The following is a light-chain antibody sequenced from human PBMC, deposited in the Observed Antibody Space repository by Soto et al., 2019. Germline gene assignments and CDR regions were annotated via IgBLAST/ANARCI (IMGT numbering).Light chain of an antibody. Sequence: QSVLTQPPSASGTPGQRVTISCSGSSSNIGSNTVNWYQQHPGTAPKLLIYSNTQRPSGGPYRFSGAKSGTSASPVSIGLQSEDEDDYYCAAWDDSLNGWVFGGGTKVTVL. J-gene: IGLJ3*02. CDR1: SSNIGSNT. CDR2: SNT. V-gene: IGLV1-44*01. CDR3: AAWDDSLNGWV.